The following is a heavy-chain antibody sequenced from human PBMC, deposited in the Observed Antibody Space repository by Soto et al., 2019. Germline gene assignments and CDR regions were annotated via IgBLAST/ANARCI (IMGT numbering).Heavy chain of an antibody. D-gene: IGHD2-2*01. CDR1: GGSISSNKG. CDR3: ARDDHIVVVPTSLGAMDV. Sequence: QVQLQESGPGLVKPSETLSLTCAVYGGSISSNKGWSWVRQPPGKGLEWIGEIYHSGSTNYNPSLKSRFTISLDKSKNQFSLKLTSVTAADSAVYYCARDDHIVVVPTSLGAMDVWGQGTTVTVSS. CDR2: IYHSGST. V-gene: IGHV4-4*02. J-gene: IGHJ6*02.